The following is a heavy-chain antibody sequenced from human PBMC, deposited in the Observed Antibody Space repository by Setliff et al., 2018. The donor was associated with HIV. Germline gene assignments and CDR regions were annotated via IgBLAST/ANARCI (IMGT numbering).Heavy chain of an antibody. CDR3: AGFYWNDFRFDP. J-gene: IGHJ5*02. Sequence: EASVKVSCKASRGTFSDYGVTWVRPAPGQGLEWMGIINPSSGSTTYAQKFQGRVTMTEDTSTDTAYLDLRSLRSEDTAVYYWAGFYWNDFRFDPWGPGTLVTVSS. CDR1: RGTFSDYG. V-gene: IGHV1-46*01. CDR2: INPSSGST. D-gene: IGHD1-1*01.